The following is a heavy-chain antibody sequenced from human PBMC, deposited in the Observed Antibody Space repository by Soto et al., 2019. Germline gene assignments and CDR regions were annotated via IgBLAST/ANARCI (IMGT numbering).Heavy chain of an antibody. Sequence: PSETLSLTCTVSGGSLNSYYWTWIRQSPGKGLEWIGYVSSTGNTNYNPSLKSRVTLSLDTSTNEVSLSLASVTAADAAVYFCARFSPPRRSYDSNPGWFDPWGQGILVTVSS. V-gene: IGHV4-59*01. J-gene: IGHJ5*02. CDR2: VSSTGNT. D-gene: IGHD3-22*01. CDR3: ARFSPPRRSYDSNPGWFDP. CDR1: GGSLNSYY.